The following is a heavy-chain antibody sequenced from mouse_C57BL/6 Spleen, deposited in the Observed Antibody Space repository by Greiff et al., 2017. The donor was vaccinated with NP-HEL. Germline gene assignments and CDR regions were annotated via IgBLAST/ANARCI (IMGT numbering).Heavy chain of an antibody. CDR2: ISYDGSN. CDR1: GYSITSGYY. J-gene: IGHJ3*01. Sequence: EVQLQQSGPGLVKPSQSLSLTCSVTGYSITSGYYWNWIRQFPGNKLEWMGYISYDGSNNYNPSLKNRISITRDTSKNQFFLKLNSVTTEDTATYYCAREGYGSSYVAYWGQGTLVTVSA. D-gene: IGHD1-1*01. V-gene: IGHV3-6*01. CDR3: AREGYGSSYVAY.